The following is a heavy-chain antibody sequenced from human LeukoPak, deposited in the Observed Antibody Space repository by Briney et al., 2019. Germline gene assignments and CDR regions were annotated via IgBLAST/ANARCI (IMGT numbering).Heavy chain of an antibody. CDR3: ASLYPVCSSTSCFGY. CDR2: INPNSGGT. Sequence: ASVKVSCKASGYTFTGYYMHWVRQAPGQGLEWMGWINPNSGGTNYAQKFQGRVTMTRDTSISTAYMELSRLRSDDTAVYYCASLYPVCSSTSCFGYWGQGTLVTVSS. CDR1: GYTFTGYY. J-gene: IGHJ4*02. V-gene: IGHV1-2*02. D-gene: IGHD2-2*01.